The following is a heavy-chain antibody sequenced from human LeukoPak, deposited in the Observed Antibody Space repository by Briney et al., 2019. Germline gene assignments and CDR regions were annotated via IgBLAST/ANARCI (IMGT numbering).Heavy chain of an antibody. CDR3: ARDPPIFGAAYYFDY. CDR2: ISYDGSNK. V-gene: IGHV3-30*04. J-gene: IGHJ4*02. Sequence: GGSLRLSCAASGFTFSSYAMHWVRQAPGKGLEWVAVISYDGSNKYYADSVKGRFTISRDNSKNTLYLQMSSLRAEDTAVYYCARDPPIFGAAYYFDYWGQGTLVTVSS. CDR1: GFTFSSYA. D-gene: IGHD3-3*01.